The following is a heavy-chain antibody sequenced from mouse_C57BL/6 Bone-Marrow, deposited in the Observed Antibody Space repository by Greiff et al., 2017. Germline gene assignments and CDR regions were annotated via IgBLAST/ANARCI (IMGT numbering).Heavy chain of an antibody. CDR1: GFNIKDYY. J-gene: IGHJ3*01. V-gene: IGHV14-1*01. D-gene: IGHD1-1*01. Sequence: EVQLQQSGAELVRPGASVKLSCTASGFNIKDYYMHWVKQRPEQGLEWIGRIDPEDGDTEYAPKFQGKATMTADTSSNTAYLQLSSLTSEDTAVYYCTTSYGSFPWFAYWGQGTLVTVSA. CDR2: IDPEDGDT. CDR3: TTSYGSFPWFAY.